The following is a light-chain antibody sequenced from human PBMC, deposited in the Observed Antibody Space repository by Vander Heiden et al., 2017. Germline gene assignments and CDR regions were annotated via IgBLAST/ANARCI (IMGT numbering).Light chain of an antibody. Sequence: QSALTQPPSASGSPGQSVTISCTGTSRDVGGYNYVYWYQQHPGQAPKVMIYEVSERPSGVPDRFSGSKSGNTASLTVSGLQAEDEADYYCSSDGGSNNFVVFGGGTKLTVL. V-gene: IGLV2-8*01. CDR2: EVS. CDR3: SSDGGSNNFVV. J-gene: IGLJ2*01. CDR1: SRDVGGYNY.